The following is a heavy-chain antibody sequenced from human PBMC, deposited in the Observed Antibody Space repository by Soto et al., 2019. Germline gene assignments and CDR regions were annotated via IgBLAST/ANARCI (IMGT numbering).Heavy chain of an antibody. CDR3: AKGCSSTSCYFDY. CDR2: ISGSGGST. D-gene: IGHD2-2*01. Sequence: EVQLLESGGGLVQPGGSMRLSCAASGFTFSSYAMSWVRQAPGKGLEWVSAISGSGGSTYYADSVKGRFTISRDNSKNTLYLQMNSLRAEDTAVSYCAKGCSSTSCYFDYWGQGTLVTVSS. J-gene: IGHJ4*02. CDR1: GFTFSSYA. V-gene: IGHV3-23*01.